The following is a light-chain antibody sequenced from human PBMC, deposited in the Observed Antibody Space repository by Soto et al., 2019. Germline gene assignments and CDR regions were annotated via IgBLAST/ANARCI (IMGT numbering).Light chain of an antibody. CDR1: QSVPKND. Sequence: EIVLTQSPGTLSLSPGEGATLSCRASQSVPKNDSAWYQHKAGQAPTLLIYATSPRATGIPGRFSGSGSGTDFTLTISRLEPEDFAVYYCQQHRDPKTFGQGTKVEIK. J-gene: IGKJ1*01. V-gene: IGKV3-20*01. CDR2: ATS. CDR3: QQHRDPKT.